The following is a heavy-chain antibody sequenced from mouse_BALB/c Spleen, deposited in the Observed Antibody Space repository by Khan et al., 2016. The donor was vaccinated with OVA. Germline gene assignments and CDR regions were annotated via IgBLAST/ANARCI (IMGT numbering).Heavy chain of an antibody. CDR2: IVPFSGGS. J-gene: IGHJ3*01. V-gene: IGHV1-31*01. CDR1: GYSFTSYY. D-gene: IGHD2-2*01. CDR3: TRHGYVAWFSY. Sequence: VQLQQPGPELMKPGASVKISCKASGYSFTSYYMHWVMQSHGTSLEWIGYIVPFSGGSTYNQKFKGKATLTVDKSSSTAYIHLSNLTSEDSAVYYCTRHGYVAWFSYWGQGTLVTVSA.